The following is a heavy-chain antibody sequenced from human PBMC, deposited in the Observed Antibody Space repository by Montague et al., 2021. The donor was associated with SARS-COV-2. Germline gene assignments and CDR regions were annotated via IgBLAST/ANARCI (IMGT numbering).Heavy chain of an antibody. CDR2: VNQSGTT. V-gene: IGHV4-34*01. D-gene: IGHD1-26*01. J-gene: IGHJ4*02. Sequence: SETLSLTCAIPGGSFSNYYWSWIRQPPGKGLVWIGEVNQSGTTIYNPSVKSRVSMSVDKSWNQFSLRLTSVTAADTAIYYCARKGSGRSDLDYWGQGTLVTVSS. CDR3: ARKGSGRSDLDY. CDR1: GGSFSNYY.